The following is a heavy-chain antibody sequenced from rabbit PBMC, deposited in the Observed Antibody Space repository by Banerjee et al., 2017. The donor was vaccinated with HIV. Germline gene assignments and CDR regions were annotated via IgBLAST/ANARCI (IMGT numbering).Heavy chain of an antibody. CDR2: IYTNYGDT. CDR1: GFSFSSAYW. D-gene: IGHD1-1*01. J-gene: IGHJ2*01. CDR3: ARNYVNAFDP. V-gene: IGHV1S45*01. Sequence: QEQLEESGGDLVKPGGTLTLTCTASGFSFSSAYWICWVRQAPGKGLEWIAFIYTNYGDTDYANWPKGRFTISKTSSTTVTLQMTSLTAADPATYFCARNYVNAFDPWGQGTLVTVS.